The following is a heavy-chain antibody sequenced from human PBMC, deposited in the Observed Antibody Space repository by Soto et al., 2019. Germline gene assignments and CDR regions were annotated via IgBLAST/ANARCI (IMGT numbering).Heavy chain of an antibody. CDR3: AKGTIWFGELLWPASDY. CDR2: ISGSGGST. V-gene: IGHV3-23*01. J-gene: IGHJ4*02. CDR1: GFTFSSYA. Sequence: GGSLRLSCAASGFTFSSYAMSWVRQAPGKGLEWVSAISGSGGSTYYADSVKGRFTISRDNSKNTLYLQMNSLRAEDTAVYYCAKGTIWFGELLWPASDYWGQGPLVTVSS. D-gene: IGHD3-10*01.